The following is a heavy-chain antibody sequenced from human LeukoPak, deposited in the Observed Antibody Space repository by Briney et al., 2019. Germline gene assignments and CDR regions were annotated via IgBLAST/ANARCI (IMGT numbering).Heavy chain of an antibody. Sequence: GGSLRLSCAASGFTFSTFAMIWVRQPPGKGLEWVSSIFPSGGEIHYADSVRGRYTISRDNSKSTLSLQMNSLRAEDTAIYYCATYRQVLLPFESWGQGTLVTVSS. D-gene: IGHD2-8*02. CDR1: GFTFSTFA. J-gene: IGHJ4*02. CDR2: IFPSGGEI. V-gene: IGHV3-23*01. CDR3: ATYRQVLLPFES.